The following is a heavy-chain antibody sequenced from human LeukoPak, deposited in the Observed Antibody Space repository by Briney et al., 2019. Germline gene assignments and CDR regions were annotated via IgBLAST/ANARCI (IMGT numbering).Heavy chain of an antibody. Sequence: SETLSLTCTVSGGSISSYYWSWIRQPPGKGLEWIGNIYYSGSTNYNPSLKSRVTISVDTSKNQFSLKVSSVTAADTAVYYCARGSTVTSRIIDHWGQGTLVTVSS. V-gene: IGHV4-59*01. CDR2: IYYSGST. D-gene: IGHD4-17*01. CDR3: ARGSTVTSRIIDH. CDR1: GGSISSYY. J-gene: IGHJ4*02.